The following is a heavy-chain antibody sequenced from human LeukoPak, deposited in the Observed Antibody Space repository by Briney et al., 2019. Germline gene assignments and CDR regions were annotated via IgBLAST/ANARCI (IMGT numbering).Heavy chain of an antibody. CDR3: ARHSGSRTKEYHFDH. CDR1: GYTFTSYG. V-gene: IGHV1-18*01. Sequence: ASVKVSCKASGYTFTSYGISWVRQAPGQGLEWMGWISAYKGNTNYAQKLQGRVTMATDTSTSTAYMELRSLRSDDTAVYYCARHSGSRTKEYHFDHWGQGTLVTVSS. J-gene: IGHJ4*02. D-gene: IGHD6-19*01. CDR2: ISAYKGNT.